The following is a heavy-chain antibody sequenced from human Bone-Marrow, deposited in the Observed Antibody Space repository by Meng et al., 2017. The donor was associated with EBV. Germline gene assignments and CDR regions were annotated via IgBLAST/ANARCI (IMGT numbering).Heavy chain of an antibody. CDR2: INHSGST. J-gene: IGHJ2*01. Sequence: QLHLQQWREGMLNPSDTLSLTCAVYGGSFSGYYWSGIRQPPGKGLEWIGEINHSGSTNYSPSLKSRVTISVDTSKNQFSLKLSSVTAADTAVYYCARSAKGYFGLWGRGTLVTVSS. CDR1: GGSFSGYY. CDR3: ARSAKGYFGL. V-gene: IGHV4-34*01.